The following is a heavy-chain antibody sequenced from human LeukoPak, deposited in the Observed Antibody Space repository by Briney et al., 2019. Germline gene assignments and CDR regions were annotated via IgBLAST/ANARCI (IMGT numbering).Heavy chain of an antibody. CDR1: GGSISSGDYS. V-gene: IGHV4-30-2*01. CDR2: IYHSGST. D-gene: IGHD5-12*01. CDR3: ARNLATRGYGMDV. J-gene: IGHJ6*02. Sequence: SQTLSLTCAVSGGSISSGDYSWSWIRQPPGKGLEWIGHIYHSGSTYYNPSLKSRVTISVDRSKNQFSLKLSSVTAADTAVYYCARNLATRGYGMDVWGQGTTVTVSS.